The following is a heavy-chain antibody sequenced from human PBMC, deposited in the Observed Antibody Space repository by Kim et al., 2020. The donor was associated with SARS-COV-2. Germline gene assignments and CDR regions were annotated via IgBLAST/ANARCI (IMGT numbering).Heavy chain of an antibody. Sequence: EYAESIQGRFTISRDASKSIAYLQMNSLKTEDTAVYYCASEMATITDFDPWGQGTLVTVSS. D-gene: IGHD5-12*01. J-gene: IGHJ5*02. CDR3: ASEMATITDFDP. V-gene: IGHV3-49*02.